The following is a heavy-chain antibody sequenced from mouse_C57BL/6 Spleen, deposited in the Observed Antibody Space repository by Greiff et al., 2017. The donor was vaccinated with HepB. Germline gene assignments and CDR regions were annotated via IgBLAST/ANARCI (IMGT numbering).Heavy chain of an antibody. CDR3: AREGRVYAMDY. V-gene: IGHV1-82*01. J-gene: IGHJ4*01. Sequence: QVQLKESGPELVKPGASVKISCKASGYAFSSSWMNWVKQRPGKGLEWIGRIYPGDGDTNYNGKFKGKATLTADKSSSTAYMQLSSLTSEDSAVYFCAREGRVYAMDYWGQGTSVTVSS. CDR2: IYPGDGDT. CDR1: GYAFSSSW.